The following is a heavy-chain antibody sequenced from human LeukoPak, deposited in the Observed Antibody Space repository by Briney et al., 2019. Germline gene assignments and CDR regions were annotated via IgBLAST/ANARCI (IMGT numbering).Heavy chain of an antibody. D-gene: IGHD3-10*01. CDR1: GGSFSGYY. V-gene: IGHV4-34*01. J-gene: IGHJ4*02. CDR2: INRSGST. Sequence: SETLSLTCAVYGGSFSGYYWSWIRQPPGKGLEWIGEINRSGSTNYNPSLKSRVTISVDTSKNQFSLKLSSVTAADTAVYYCATRQGYYYGSGSYYYNDYWGQGTLVTVSS. CDR3: ATRQGYYYGSGSYYYNDY.